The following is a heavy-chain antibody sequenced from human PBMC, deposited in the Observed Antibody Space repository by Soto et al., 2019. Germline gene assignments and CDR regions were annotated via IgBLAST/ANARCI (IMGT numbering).Heavy chain of an antibody. Sequence: SETLSLTCTVSGGSISSYYWSWLRQPPGKGLEWIGYIYYSGNTHYNSSLKSRLTISVDTSKNQVSLKLSSVTAADTAVYYCERYEGYFFAYWARGTPVTVSS. V-gene: IGHV4-59*01. CDR3: ERYEGYFFAY. CDR2: IYYSGNT. J-gene: IGHJ4*02. CDR1: GGSISSYY. D-gene: IGHD3-22*01.